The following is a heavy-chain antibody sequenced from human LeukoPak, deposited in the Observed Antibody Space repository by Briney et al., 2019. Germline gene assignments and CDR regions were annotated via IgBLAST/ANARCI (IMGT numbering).Heavy chain of an antibody. Sequence: PGGSLRLSCAASGFTFSSYAMSWVRQAPGKGLEWVSSISGSGRSTYYADSVKGRFTISRDNSKNTLYLQMNSLRAEDTAVYYCTKAYPSSWYEFDYWGQGTLVTVSS. CDR3: TKAYPSSWYEFDY. CDR1: GFTFSSYA. V-gene: IGHV3-23*01. D-gene: IGHD6-13*01. CDR2: ISGSGRST. J-gene: IGHJ4*02.